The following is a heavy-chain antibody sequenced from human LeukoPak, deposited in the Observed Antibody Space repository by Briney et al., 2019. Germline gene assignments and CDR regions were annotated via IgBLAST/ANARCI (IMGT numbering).Heavy chain of an antibody. Sequence: GGSLRLSCAASGFTFSSYAMSWVRQAPGKGLEWASAISGSGGSTYYADSVKGRFTISRDNSKNTLYLQMNSLRAEDTAVYYCAKRKSYSGGFDYWGQGTLVTVSS. CDR3: AKRKSYSGGFDY. J-gene: IGHJ4*02. V-gene: IGHV3-23*01. CDR1: GFTFSSYA. CDR2: ISGSGGST. D-gene: IGHD2-15*01.